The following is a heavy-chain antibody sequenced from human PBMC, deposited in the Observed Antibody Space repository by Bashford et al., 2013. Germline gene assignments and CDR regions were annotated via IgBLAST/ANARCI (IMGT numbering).Heavy chain of an antibody. CDR3: ARDLLQSGSTPAAFDI. CDR1: GYIFTSYY. D-gene: IGHD1-26*01. V-gene: IGHV1-46*01. CDR2: INPSGGST. J-gene: IGHJ3*02. Sequence: ASVKVSCKASGYIFTSYYLHWVRQAPGQGLEWMGIINPSGGSTNSAQKFQDRVTMTGDTSTSTVYMELSSLRSEDTAVYYCARDLLQSGSTPAAFDIWGPGTMVTVSS.